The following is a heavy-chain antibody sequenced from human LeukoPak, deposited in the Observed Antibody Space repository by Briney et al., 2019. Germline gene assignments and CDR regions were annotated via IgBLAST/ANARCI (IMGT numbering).Heavy chain of an antibody. D-gene: IGHD6-13*01. Sequence: SETLSLTCIVSGGSFSSGGYYWGWLPQRPGQGLVWIGNLYYSGSTYYNPSLKSRVTISVDTSKNQLSLKLSSVTAADAAMYYCARAPMFSSSYDYWGQGTLVTVSS. CDR3: ARAPMFSSSYDY. V-gene: IGHV4-31*03. CDR1: GGSFSSGGYY. CDR2: LYYSGST. J-gene: IGHJ4*02.